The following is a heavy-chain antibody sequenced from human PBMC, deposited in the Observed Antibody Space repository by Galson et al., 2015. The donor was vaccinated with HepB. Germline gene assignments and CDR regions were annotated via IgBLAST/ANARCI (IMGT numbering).Heavy chain of an antibody. CDR1: GFSLSTSGMC. Sequence: PALVKPTQTLTLTCTFSGFSLSTSGMCVSWIRQPPGKALEWLARIDWDDDKYYSTSLKTRLTISKDTSKNQVVLTMTNMDPVDTATYYCARMGRSSSWYDYFDYWGQGTLVTVSS. CDR2: IDWDDDK. J-gene: IGHJ4*02. V-gene: IGHV2-70*11. D-gene: IGHD6-13*01. CDR3: ARMGRSSSWYDYFDY.